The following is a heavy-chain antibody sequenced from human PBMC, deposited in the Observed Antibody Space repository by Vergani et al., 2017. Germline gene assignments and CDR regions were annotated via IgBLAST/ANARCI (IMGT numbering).Heavy chain of an antibody. CDR1: GYTFTSYG. V-gene: IGHV1-18*01. Sequence: QVQLVESGGGVVQPGRSLRLSCAASGYTFTSYGISWVRQAPGQGLEWMGWISAYNGNTNYAQKLQGRVTMTTDTSTSTAYMELRSLRSDDTAVYYCARDRRSYCGGDCYLNWFDPWGQGTLVTVSS. CDR3: ARDRRSYCGGDCYLNWFDP. J-gene: IGHJ5*02. D-gene: IGHD2-21*02. CDR2: ISAYNGNT.